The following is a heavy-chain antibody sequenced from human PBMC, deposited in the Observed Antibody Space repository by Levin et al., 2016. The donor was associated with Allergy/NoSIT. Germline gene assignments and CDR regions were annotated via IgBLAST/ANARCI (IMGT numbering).Heavy chain of an antibody. CDR3: ARGKPVYSSGRDKNWFDP. CDR2: INHSGST. J-gene: IGHJ5*02. Sequence: SETLSLTCAVYGGSFSGYYWSWIRQPPGKGLEWIGEINHSGSTNYNPSLKSRVTISVDTSKNQFSLKLSSVTAADTAVYYCARGKPVYSSGRDKNWFDPWGQGTLVTVSS. CDR1: GGSFSGYY. D-gene: IGHD6-19*01. V-gene: IGHV4-34*01.